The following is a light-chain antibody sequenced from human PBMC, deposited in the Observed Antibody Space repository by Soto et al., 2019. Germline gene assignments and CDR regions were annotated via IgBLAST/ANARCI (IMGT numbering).Light chain of an antibody. CDR1: QSVSXXX. J-gene: IGKJ3*01. CDR2: GAS. Sequence: EIVLTQSPGTLSLSPGERATLXXXXXQSVSXXXXXXXXXXXXXXXXVVIYGASTRATGIPERFSGSGSGTDFTLTISRLEPEDFAVYYCQQYGRSPFTFGPGTKVDIK. CDR3: QQYGRSPFT. V-gene: IGKV3-20*01.